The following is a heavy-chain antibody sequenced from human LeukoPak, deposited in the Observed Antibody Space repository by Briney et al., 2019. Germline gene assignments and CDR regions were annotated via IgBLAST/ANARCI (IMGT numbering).Heavy chain of an antibody. D-gene: IGHD2-2*03. CDR2: ITGSGDNT. Sequence: GGSLRLSCAASGFTFRLYALSWVRQVPGKGLEWVSGITGSGDNTYYADSVKGRFTISRDNSKNTLYLQMNSLRAEDTAMYYCARDWISVADFWGQGTLVTVSS. CDR3: ARDWISVADF. CDR1: GFTFRLYA. J-gene: IGHJ4*02. V-gene: IGHV3-23*01.